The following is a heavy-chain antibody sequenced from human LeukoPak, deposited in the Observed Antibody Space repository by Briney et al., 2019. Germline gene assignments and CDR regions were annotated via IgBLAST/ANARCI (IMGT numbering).Heavy chain of an antibody. Sequence: GASVKVSCKASGYTFTSYGISWVRQAPGQGLEWMGWIDTYSGKTSYAQKFQGRVTMTSDTSTSTAYMELRSLRSDDTAVYYCARDRGIAEADSFDPWGQGTLVTVSS. CDR2: IDTYSGKT. D-gene: IGHD6-13*01. CDR3: ARDRGIAEADSFDP. CDR1: GYTFTSYG. V-gene: IGHV1-18*01. J-gene: IGHJ5*02.